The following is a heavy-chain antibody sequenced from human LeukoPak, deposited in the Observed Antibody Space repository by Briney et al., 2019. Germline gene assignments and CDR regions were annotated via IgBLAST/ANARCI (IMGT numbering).Heavy chain of an antibody. V-gene: IGHV4-59*01. CDR2: IYYSGST. Sequence: SETLSLTCTVSGGSISSYYWSWIRQPPGKGLEWIGYIYYSGSTNYNPSLKSRVTISVDTSRNQFSLKLSSVTAADTAVYYCARDWNPHPGYSYGYSDAFDIWGQGTMVTVSS. CDR1: GGSISSYY. J-gene: IGHJ3*02. D-gene: IGHD5-18*01. CDR3: ARDWNPHPGYSYGYSDAFDI.